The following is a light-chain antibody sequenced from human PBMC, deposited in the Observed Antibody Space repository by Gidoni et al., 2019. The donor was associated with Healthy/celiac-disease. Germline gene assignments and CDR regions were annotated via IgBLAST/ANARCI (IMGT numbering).Light chain of an antibody. CDR2: DAS. CDR3: QQRSNWPRLT. J-gene: IGKJ4*01. V-gene: IGKV3-11*01. Sequence: EIVLTQSPATLSLSPGERATLSCRDSQSVSSYLAWYQQKPGQAPRLLIYDASNRATGIPARFSGSGFGTDFTRTISSLEPEDFAVYYCQQRSNWPRLTFGGGTKVEIK. CDR1: QSVSSY.